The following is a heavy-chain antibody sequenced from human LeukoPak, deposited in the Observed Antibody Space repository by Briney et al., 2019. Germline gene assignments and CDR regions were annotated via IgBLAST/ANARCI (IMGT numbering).Heavy chain of an antibody. D-gene: IGHD6-13*01. J-gene: IGHJ4*02. Sequence: SETLSLTCAVYGGSFSGYYWSWIRQPPGKGLEWIGEINHSGSTNYNPSLKSRVTISVDTSKNLFSLKLSSVTAADTAVYYCADRGEQQLVTGGYWGQGTLVTVSS. V-gene: IGHV4-34*01. CDR2: INHSGST. CDR1: GGSFSGYY. CDR3: ADRGEQQLVTGGY.